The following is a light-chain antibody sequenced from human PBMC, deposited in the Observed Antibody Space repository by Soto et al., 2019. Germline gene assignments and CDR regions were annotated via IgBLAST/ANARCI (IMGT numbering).Light chain of an antibody. J-gene: IGLJ1*01. CDR2: DVS. CDR1: SSDVGTYNY. V-gene: IGLV2-14*01. Sequence: QPALTQPASVSGSPGQSITISCTGTSSDVGTYNYVSWYQQHPGKVPKLLIYDVSNRPSGVSNRFSGSKSGNTASLTISGLQAEDEADYYCSSYTTSSTLLYVFGTGTKVTVL. CDR3: SSYTTSSTLLYV.